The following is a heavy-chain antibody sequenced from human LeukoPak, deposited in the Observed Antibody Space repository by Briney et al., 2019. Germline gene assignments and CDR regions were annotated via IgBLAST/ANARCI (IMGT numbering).Heavy chain of an antibody. Sequence: SETLSLTCTVSGGSISSYYWSWIRQPPGKGLEWIGYIYYSGSTNYNPSLKSRVTISVDTSRNQFSLKLSSVTAADTAVYYCAGGLDYCFDYWGQGTLVTVST. CDR3: AGGLDYCFDY. J-gene: IGHJ4*02. CDR2: IYYSGST. V-gene: IGHV4-59*01. CDR1: GGSISSYY. D-gene: IGHD2/OR15-2a*01.